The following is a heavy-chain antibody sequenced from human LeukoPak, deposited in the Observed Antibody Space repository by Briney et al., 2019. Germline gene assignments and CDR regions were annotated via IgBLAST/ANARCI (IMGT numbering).Heavy chain of an antibody. V-gene: IGHV4-34*01. CDR3: AILAHVYYYGMDV. J-gene: IGHJ6*02. CDR1: GGSFSGYY. CDR2: INHSGGT. Sequence: PSETLSLTCAVYGGSFSGYYWSWIRQPPGKGLEWIGEINHSGGTNYNPSLKSRVTISVDTSKNQFSLKLSSVTAADTAVYYCAILAHVYYYGMDVWGQGTTVTVSS.